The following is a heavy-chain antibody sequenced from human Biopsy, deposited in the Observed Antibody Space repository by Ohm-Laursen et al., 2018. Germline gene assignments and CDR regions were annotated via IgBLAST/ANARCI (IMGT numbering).Heavy chain of an antibody. D-gene: IGHD3-3*01. J-gene: IGHJ4*02. CDR2: ISSGGRA. CDR3: ARERQFRFLEGAFDY. Sequence: GTLSLTCTVSGGSISDDYWNWIRQPPGKGLQVIGYISSGGRAKYNPSLKSRLTISLDTSTNQLSLRLSSVTAADSAIYYCARERQFRFLEGAFDYWGQGILVTVSS. V-gene: IGHV4-59*01. CDR1: GGSISDDY.